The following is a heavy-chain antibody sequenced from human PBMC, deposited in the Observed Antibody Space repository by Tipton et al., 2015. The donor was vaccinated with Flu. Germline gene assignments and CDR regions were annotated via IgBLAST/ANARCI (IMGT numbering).Heavy chain of an antibody. J-gene: IGHJ4*02. CDR3: ARVQSGSYWGDY. D-gene: IGHD1-26*01. V-gene: IGHV3-49*03. Sequence: SLRLSCAASGFTFSDYYMSWFRQAPEKGLEWVGFIRSKAYGGTTEYAASVKGRFTISRDDSKRIAYLQMNSLKTEDTAVYYCARVQSGSYWGDYWGQGTLVTVSS. CDR2: IRSKAYGGTT. CDR1: GFTFSDYY.